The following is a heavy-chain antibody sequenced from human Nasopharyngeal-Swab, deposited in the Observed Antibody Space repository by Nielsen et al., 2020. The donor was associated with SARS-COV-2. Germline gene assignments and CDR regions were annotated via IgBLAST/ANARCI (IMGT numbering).Heavy chain of an antibody. CDR1: GGSISSSSYY. D-gene: IGHD3-3*01. V-gene: IGHV4-39*01. CDR3: ARVRRITIFGVVTADAFDI. CDR2: IYYSGST. Sequence: SETLSLTCTVSGGSISSSSYYWGWIRQPPGKGLEWIGSIYYSGSTYYNPSLKSRVTISVDTSKNQFSLKLSSVTAADTAVYYCARVRRITIFGVVTADAFDIWGQGTMVTVSS. J-gene: IGHJ3*02.